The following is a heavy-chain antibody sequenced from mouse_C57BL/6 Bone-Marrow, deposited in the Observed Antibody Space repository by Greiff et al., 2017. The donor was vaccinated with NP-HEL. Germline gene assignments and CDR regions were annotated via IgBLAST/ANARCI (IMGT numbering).Heavy chain of an antibody. Sequence: QVQLKESGPGLVQPSQSLSITCTVSGFSLTSYGVHWVRQSPGKGLEWLGVIWSGGSTDYNAAFISRLSISKDNSKSQVFFKMNSLQADDTAIYYCARRGITTVDGYAMDYWGQGTSVTVSS. J-gene: IGHJ4*01. V-gene: IGHV2-2*01. CDR3: ARRGITTVDGYAMDY. CDR2: IWSGGST. D-gene: IGHD1-1*01. CDR1: GFSLTSYG.